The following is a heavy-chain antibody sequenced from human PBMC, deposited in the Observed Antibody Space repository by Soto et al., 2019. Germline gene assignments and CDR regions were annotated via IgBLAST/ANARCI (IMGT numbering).Heavy chain of an antibody. CDR2: IWYDGSNK. V-gene: IGHV3-33*01. CDR3: ARERGPSIAARPRPFDY. J-gene: IGHJ4*02. Sequence: VAVIWYDGSNKYYADSVKGRFTISRDNSKNTLYLQMNSLRAEDTAVYYCARERGPSIAARPRPFDYWGQGTLVTVSS. D-gene: IGHD6-6*01.